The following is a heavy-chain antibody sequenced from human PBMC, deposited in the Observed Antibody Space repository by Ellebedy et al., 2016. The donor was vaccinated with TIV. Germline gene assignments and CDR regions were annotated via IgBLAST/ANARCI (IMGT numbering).Heavy chain of an antibody. Sequence: MPSETLSLTCSVSGGSIISTYYYWGWIRQPPGKGLEWIGSMFYSGSTYYNPSLKSRVTISLDTSKNQFSLRLSSVAAADTAVYYCARHPDSSNWYMVWWFDPWGQGTLVTVSS. J-gene: IGHJ5*02. CDR2: MFYSGST. V-gene: IGHV4-39*01. CDR3: ARHPDSSNWYMVWWFDP. CDR1: GGSIISTYYY. D-gene: IGHD6-13*01.